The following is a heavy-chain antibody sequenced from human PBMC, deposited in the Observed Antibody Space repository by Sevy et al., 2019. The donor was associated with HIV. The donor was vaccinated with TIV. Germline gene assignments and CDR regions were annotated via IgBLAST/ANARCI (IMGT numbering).Heavy chain of an antibody. CDR1: GGSISSYY. V-gene: IGHV4-59*01. CDR3: ARGALTLGSGTYDNWFDP. J-gene: IGHJ5*02. CDR2: IYYSGST. Sequence: SETLSLTCTVSGGSISSYYWSWIRQPPGKGLEWIGYIYYSGSTNYNPSLKSRVTISVDTSKNQFSLKLSSVTAADTAMYYCARGALTLGSGTYDNWFDPWGQGTLVTVSS. D-gene: IGHD3-10*01.